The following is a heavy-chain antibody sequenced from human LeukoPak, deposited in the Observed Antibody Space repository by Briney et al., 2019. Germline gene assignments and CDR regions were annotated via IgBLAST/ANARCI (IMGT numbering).Heavy chain of an antibody. CDR3: ARDHLYSSSWITTYYYYMDV. D-gene: IGHD6-13*01. V-gene: IGHV1-18*01. CDR1: GGTFTSYG. CDR2: ISAYNGNT. J-gene: IGHJ6*03. Sequence: ASVKVSCKASGGTFTSYGISWVRQAPGQGLEWMGWISAYNGNTNYAQKLQGRVTMTTDTSTSTAYMELSRLRSDDTAVYYCARDHLYSSSWITTYYYYMDVWGKGTTVTVSS.